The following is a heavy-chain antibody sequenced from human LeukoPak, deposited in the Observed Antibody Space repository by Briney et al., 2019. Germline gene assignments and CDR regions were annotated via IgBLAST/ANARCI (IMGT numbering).Heavy chain of an antibody. CDR2: IKEDGSEK. D-gene: IGHD3-16*02. CDR1: GFXFSSTW. J-gene: IGHJ5*02. V-gene: IGHV3-7*04. Sequence: GGSLRLSCVGSGFXFSSTWISWVRQAPGKGLEWVARIKEDGSEKYYVDSVKGRFTISRDNAKNSLYLEMNSLRPEDTAVYYCARGGSRYLAHWGQGTLVTVSS. CDR3: ARGGSRYLAH.